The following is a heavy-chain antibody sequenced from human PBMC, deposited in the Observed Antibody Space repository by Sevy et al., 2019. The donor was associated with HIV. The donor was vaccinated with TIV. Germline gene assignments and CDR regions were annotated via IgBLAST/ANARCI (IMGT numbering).Heavy chain of an antibody. CDR3: ARDRQQLVD. V-gene: IGHV4-59*01. CDR1: GDSISSYY. D-gene: IGHD6-13*01. CDR2: IYSSGST. J-gene: IGHJ4*02. Sequence: SETLSLTCTVSGDSISSYYWSWIRQPPGKGLEWIGYIYSSGSTNYNPSLKSRVTISVDTSKNQLSLKLSSVTAADTAVYYCARDRQQLVDWGQGTLVTVSS.